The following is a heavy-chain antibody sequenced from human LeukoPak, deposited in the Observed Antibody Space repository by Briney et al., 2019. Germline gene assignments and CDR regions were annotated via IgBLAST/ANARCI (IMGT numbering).Heavy chain of an antibody. CDR2: INSNGRST. V-gene: IGHV3-74*01. D-gene: IGHD3-10*01. CDR3: ARDLPRTSGP. CDR1: GFTFSSEW. Sequence: GGSLRLSCAASGFTFSSEWMHWVRQAPGRGLVWISHINSNGRSTNYGGSVKGRFTVSRDNAKNTLYLQMNSLRAEDTAVYYCARDLPRTSGPWGQGTLVTVSS. J-gene: IGHJ5*02.